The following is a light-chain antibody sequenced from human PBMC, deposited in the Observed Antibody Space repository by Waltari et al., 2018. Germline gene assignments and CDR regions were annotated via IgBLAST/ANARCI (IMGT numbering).Light chain of an antibody. CDR3: QQYNSYSAIT. V-gene: IGKV1-5*03. CDR2: KAS. J-gene: IGKJ5*01. Sequence: VGDRVTITCRASQTISTWLAWYQQKPGEAPKLLIYKASSLQFGVPSRFSGSGSGTEFTLTISSLQPDDFATYHCQQYNSYSAITFGQGTRLEIK. CDR1: QTISTW.